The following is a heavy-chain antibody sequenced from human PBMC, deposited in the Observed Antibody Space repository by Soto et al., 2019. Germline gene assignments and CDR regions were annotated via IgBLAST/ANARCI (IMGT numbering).Heavy chain of an antibody. CDR1: GFTFDDYA. V-gene: IGHV3-9*01. CDR3: AKDRWYSSGWYLDY. D-gene: IGHD6-19*01. CDR2: ISWNSGSI. J-gene: IGHJ4*02. Sequence: EVQLVESGGGLVQPGRSLRLSCAASGFTFDDYAMHWVRQAPGKGLEWVSGISWNSGSIGYADSVKGRFTISRDNAKKSLYLAMNSLRSEDTALYYCAKDRWYSSGWYLDYWGQGTLVTVSS.